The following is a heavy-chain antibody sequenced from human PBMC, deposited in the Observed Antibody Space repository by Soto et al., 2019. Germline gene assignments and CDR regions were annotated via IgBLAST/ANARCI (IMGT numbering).Heavy chain of an antibody. CDR1: GFTFSSYA. J-gene: IGHJ6*02. D-gene: IGHD1-26*01. CDR2: ISGSGGNA. V-gene: IGHV3-23*01. Sequence: EVQLLESGGVLVQPGGSLRLSCAASGFTFSSYAMSWVRQAPGKGLEWVSTISGSGGNAYYADTVKGRFTISRVNSKITLHLQMNSLGADDTAVYYCAKDGASGSYPPYYYYGMDVWGQGTTVNVAS. CDR3: AKDGASGSYPPYYYYGMDV.